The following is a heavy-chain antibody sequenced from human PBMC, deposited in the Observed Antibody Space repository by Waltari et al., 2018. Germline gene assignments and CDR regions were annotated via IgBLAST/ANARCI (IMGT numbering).Heavy chain of an antibody. Sequence: QITLKESGTTLVKTTQTLTLPCTSYGLSFTANGVGRGWIRQPPGKALEWLAIIYWDDEKRYNPSLRTRLTVTSDTSKNQVVLTMTNMDPVDTATYYCAHRLSFADAFDIWGQGTMVTVSS. CDR1: GLSFTANGVG. CDR2: IYWDDEK. CDR3: AHRLSFADAFDI. J-gene: IGHJ3*02. V-gene: IGHV2-5*02.